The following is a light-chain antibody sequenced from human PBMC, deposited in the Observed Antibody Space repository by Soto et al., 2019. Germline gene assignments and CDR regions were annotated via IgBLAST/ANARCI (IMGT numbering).Light chain of an antibody. CDR1: QSVSSSY. Sequence: EIVLTQSPGTLSLSPGERATLSCRASQSVSSSYLAWYQQKPGQAPRLLIYGASSRATGIPDRFSGSGSGTDFALTLSRLEPEDVAVYYCQQYGSSPPYTLGQGTKLEIK. J-gene: IGKJ2*01. CDR3: QQYGSSPPYT. V-gene: IGKV3-20*01. CDR2: GAS.